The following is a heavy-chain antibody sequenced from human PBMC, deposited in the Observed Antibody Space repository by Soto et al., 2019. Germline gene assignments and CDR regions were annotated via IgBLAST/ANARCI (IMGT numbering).Heavy chain of an antibody. CDR2: IYYSGST. Sequence: PSETLSLTCTVSGGSISSGGYYWSWIRQHPGKGLEWIGYIYYSGSTYYNPSLKSRVTISVDTSKNQFSLKLSSVTAADTAVYYCARGSSGYYNYYYYYGMDVWGQGTTVTFSS. CDR1: GGSISSGGYY. V-gene: IGHV4-31*03. CDR3: ARGSSGYYNYYYYYGMDV. J-gene: IGHJ6*01. D-gene: IGHD3-3*01.